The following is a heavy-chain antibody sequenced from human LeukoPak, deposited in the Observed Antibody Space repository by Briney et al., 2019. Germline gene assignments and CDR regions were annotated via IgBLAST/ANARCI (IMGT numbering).Heavy chain of an antibody. CDR1: GYIFTSYW. V-gene: IGHV5-51*01. CDR2: IYPGDSDT. CDR3: ARPHSSGWYYFDY. Sequence: GESLKISCKVSGYIFTSYWIGWVRQMPGKGLEWMGIIYPGDSDTRYSPSFQGQVTISADKSISTAYLQWSSLKASDTAMYYCARPHSSGWYYFDYWGQGTLVTVSS. D-gene: IGHD6-19*01. J-gene: IGHJ4*02.